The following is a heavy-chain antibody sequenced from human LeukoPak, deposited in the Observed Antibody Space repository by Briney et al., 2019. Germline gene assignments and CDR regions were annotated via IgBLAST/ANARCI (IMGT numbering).Heavy chain of an antibody. V-gene: IGHV4-31*03. J-gene: IGHJ4*02. CDR1: GGSISSGGYY. CDR3: ARDAVDYSMNY. D-gene: IGHD4-11*01. Sequence: SQTLSLTCTVSGGSISSGGYYWSWIRQHPGKGLEWIGYIYYSGGTYYNPSLKSRVTISVDTSKNQFSLKLSSVTAADTAVYYCARDAVDYSMNYWGQGTLVTVSS. CDR2: IYYSGGT.